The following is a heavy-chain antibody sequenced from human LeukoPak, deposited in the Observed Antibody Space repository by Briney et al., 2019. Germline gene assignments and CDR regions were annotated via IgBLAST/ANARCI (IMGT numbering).Heavy chain of an antibody. D-gene: IGHD3-10*01. CDR1: GGSISSSSYY. J-gene: IGHJ4*02. V-gene: IGHV4-39*07. CDR2: IYYSGST. Sequence: SETPSLTCTVSGGSISSSSYYWGWIRQPPGKGLEWIGSIYYSGSTYYNPSLKSRVTISVDTSKNQFSLKLSSVTAADTAVYYCARAGGYFDYWGQGTLVTVSS. CDR3: ARAGGYFDY.